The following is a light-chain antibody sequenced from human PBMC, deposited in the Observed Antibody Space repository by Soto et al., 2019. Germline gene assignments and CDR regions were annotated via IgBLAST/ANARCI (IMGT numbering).Light chain of an antibody. J-gene: IGKJ1*01. CDR1: QSVSST. CDR3: QQYNNWPPWT. CDR2: GAS. V-gene: IGKV3-15*01. Sequence: VMKQSLATLSVTPGERATLSCRASQSVSSTLAWYQQNPGQAPRLLIYGASTRATGIPARFRGSGSGTEFTLTISSLQSEDFAVYYCQQYNNWPPWTFGHVTK.